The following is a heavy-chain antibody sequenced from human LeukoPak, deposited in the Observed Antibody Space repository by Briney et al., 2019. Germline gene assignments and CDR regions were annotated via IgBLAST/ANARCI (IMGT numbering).Heavy chain of an antibody. V-gene: IGHV4-30-2*01. J-gene: IGHJ4*02. CDR3: ARVHSSSGMVDY. D-gene: IGHD6-6*01. CDR2: IYHSGST. CDR1: GGSISSGGYS. Sequence: SETLSLTCAVSGGSISSGGYSWSWIRQPPGKGLEWIGYIYHSGSTYYNPSLKSRVTISVDRSKNQFSLKLSSVTAADTAVYYCARVHSSSGMVDYWGQGTLVTVSS.